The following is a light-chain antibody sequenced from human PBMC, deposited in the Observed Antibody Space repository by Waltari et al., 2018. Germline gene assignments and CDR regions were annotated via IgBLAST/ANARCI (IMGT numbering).Light chain of an antibody. V-gene: IGLV2-14*03. CDR2: DVS. CDR3: CAYTGSVWV. CDR1: SSHIGSQKY. J-gene: IGLJ3*02. Sequence: QSALTQPASVSGSPGQSITMSCPGTSSHIGSQKYLSWYQQHPGKAPKLMIYDVSERPSGVSNRFSGSKSVNTASLTISGLQADDEADYYCCAYTGSVWVFGGGTKLTVL.